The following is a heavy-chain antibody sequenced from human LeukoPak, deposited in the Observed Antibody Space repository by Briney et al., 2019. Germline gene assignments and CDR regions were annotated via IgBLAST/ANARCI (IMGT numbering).Heavy chain of an antibody. D-gene: IGHD3-10*01. Sequence: MASETLSLTCAVYGGSFSGYYWSWIRQPPGKGLEWIGEINHSGSTNYNPSLKSRVTISVDTSKNQFSLKLSSVTAEDTAVYYCVREGYYGSAALYSWGQGTLVTVSS. J-gene: IGHJ4*02. V-gene: IGHV4-34*01. CDR1: GGSFSGYY. CDR3: VREGYYGSAALYS. CDR2: INHSGST.